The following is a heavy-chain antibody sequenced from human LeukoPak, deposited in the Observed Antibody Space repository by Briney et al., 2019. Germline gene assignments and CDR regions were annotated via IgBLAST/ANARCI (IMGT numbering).Heavy chain of an antibody. V-gene: IGHV4-39*07. CDR1: GGSISSSSYY. CDR2: IYYSGSP. Sequence: SETLSLTCTVSGGSISSSSYYWGWIRQPPGKGLEWIGSIYYSGSPYYNPSLKSRVTISVDTSKNQFSLKLSSVTAADTAVYYCARDSNTYYDFWSGLDYWGQGTLVTVSS. J-gene: IGHJ4*02. D-gene: IGHD3-3*01. CDR3: ARDSNTYYDFWSGLDY.